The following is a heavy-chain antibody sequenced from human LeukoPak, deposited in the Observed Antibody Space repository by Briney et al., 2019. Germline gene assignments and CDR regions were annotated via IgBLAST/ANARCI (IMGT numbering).Heavy chain of an antibody. Sequence: GASVKVSCKASGYTFSGYDINWVRQATGQGLEWMGWMNPNSANTGYAQKFQGRVTITRNTSTSTAYMELSCLRSEDTAVYYCARRSDWASFDYWGQGTLVTVSS. V-gene: IGHV1-8*03. CDR3: ARRSDWASFDY. J-gene: IGHJ4*02. CDR2: MNPNSANT. D-gene: IGHD6-19*01. CDR1: GYTFSGYD.